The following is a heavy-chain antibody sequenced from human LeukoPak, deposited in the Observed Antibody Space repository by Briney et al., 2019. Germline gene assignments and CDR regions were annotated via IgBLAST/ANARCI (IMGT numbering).Heavy chain of an antibody. CDR2: IYSGGST. Sequence: GGSLGLSCAASGFTVSSNYMSWVRQAPGKGLEWVSIIYSGGSTYYADSVKGRFTISRDNSKNTLYLQMNSLRAEDTAVYYCARDRYGGWFDPWGQGTLVTVSS. J-gene: IGHJ5*02. CDR1: GFTVSSNY. CDR3: ARDRYGGWFDP. D-gene: IGHD3-10*01. V-gene: IGHV3-66*01.